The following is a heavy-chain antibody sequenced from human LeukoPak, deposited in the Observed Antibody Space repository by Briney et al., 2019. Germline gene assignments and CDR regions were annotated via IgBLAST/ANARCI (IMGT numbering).Heavy chain of an antibody. CDR1: GGTFSSYA. Sequence: SVKVSCKASGGTFSSYAISWVRQAPGQGLEWMGRIIPIFGIANYAQKFQGRVTITADKSTSTAYMKLSSLRSEDTAVYYCAREGSMGLTGTYHFDYWGQGTLATVSS. V-gene: IGHV1-69*04. J-gene: IGHJ4*02. D-gene: IGHD1-7*01. CDR3: AREGSMGLTGTYHFDY. CDR2: IIPIFGIA.